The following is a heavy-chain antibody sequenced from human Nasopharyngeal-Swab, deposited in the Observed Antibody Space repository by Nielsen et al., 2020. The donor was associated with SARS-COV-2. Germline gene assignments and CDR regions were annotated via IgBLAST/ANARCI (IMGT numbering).Heavy chain of an antibody. CDR1: GFTFSSYE. V-gene: IGHV3-48*03. D-gene: IGHD6-13*01. CDR3: AREGRIAAAGRGLDY. Sequence: GGSLRLSCAASGFTFSSYEMNWVRQAPGKGLEWVSYISSSGSTIYYADSVKGRFTISRDNAKNSLYLQMNSLRAEDTAVYYCAREGRIAAAGRGLDYWGQGTLVTVSS. CDR2: ISSSGSTI. J-gene: IGHJ4*02.